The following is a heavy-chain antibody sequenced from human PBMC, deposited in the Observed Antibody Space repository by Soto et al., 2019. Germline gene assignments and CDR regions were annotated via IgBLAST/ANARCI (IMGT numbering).Heavy chain of an antibody. D-gene: IGHD3-22*01. CDR1: GYTFTNYA. V-gene: IGHV1-3*01. CDR3: ARGRTSEAYYFDTSGYFADY. CDR2: INAGNGNT. Sequence: ASVKVSCKASGYTFTNYAMHWVRQAPGQRLEWMGWINAGNGNTKFSQRFQGRVTITRDTSASTVYLELSSLKSEDTAVYFCARGRTSEAYYFDTSGYFADYWGQGTLVTVSS. J-gene: IGHJ4*02.